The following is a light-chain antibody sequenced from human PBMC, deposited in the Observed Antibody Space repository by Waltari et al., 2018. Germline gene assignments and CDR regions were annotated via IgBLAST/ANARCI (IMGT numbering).Light chain of an antibody. CDR2: RNT. CDR1: SSDIGSKY. V-gene: IGLV1-47*01. CDR3: AARDDSLSAPVF. Sequence: QSVLTQPPSASGTPGQRVTISCSGSSSDIGSKYVYWYQQLPVTAPKLLIYRNTRRPAGIPDRSSASKSGTSASLAISGLRSEDEADYYCAARDDSLSAPVFFGGGTKLTVL. J-gene: IGLJ2*01.